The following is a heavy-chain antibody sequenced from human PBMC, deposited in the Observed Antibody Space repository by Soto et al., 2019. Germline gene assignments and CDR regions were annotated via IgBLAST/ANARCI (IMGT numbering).Heavy chain of an antibody. J-gene: IGHJ6*03. CDR2: IYWDDDK. CDR3: AHRRSTIFGVEEYYYMDV. V-gene: IGHV2-5*02. CDR1: GFSLSTSGVG. D-gene: IGHD3-3*01. Sequence: KSGPTLVNPTQTLTLTCTFSGFSLSTSGVGVGWIRQPPGKALEWLALIYWDDDKRYSPSLKSRLTITKDTSKNQVVLTMTNMDPVDTATYYCAHRRSTIFGVEEYYYMDVWGKGTTVTVSS.